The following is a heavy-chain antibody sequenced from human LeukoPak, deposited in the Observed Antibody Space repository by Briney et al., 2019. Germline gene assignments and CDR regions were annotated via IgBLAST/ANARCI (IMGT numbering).Heavy chain of an antibody. V-gene: IGHV4-34*01. CDR2: IARTGST. D-gene: IGHD3-9*01. CDR3: ARLQYLDVLTGYPLDAFDI. J-gene: IGHJ3*02. CDR1: GGSFTGYY. Sequence: SETLSLTCAVYGGSFTGYYWTWIRQPPGKGLECIGEIARTGSTNYNPSLKSRVTISMDTSRNEFSLQLTSLTAADTAVYYCARLQYLDVLTGYPLDAFDIWGQGTMVTVSS.